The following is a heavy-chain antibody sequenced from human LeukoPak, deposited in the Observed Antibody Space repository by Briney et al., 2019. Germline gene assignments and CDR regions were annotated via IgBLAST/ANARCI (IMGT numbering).Heavy chain of an antibody. J-gene: IGHJ4*02. CDR1: GFTFSNAW. CDR2: IKQDGSEK. CDR3: ARDRQIAY. V-gene: IGHV3-7*01. Sequence: PGGSLRLSCAASGFTFSNAWLTWVRRAPGQGLEWVANIKQDGSEKHYVDSVKGRFTISRDNAKNSLYLQMNSLRAEDTAVYYCARDRQIAYWGQGTLVTVSS.